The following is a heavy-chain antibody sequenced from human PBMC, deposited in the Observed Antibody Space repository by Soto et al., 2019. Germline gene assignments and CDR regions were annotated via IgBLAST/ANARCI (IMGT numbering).Heavy chain of an antibody. Sequence: QVQLVQSGAEVKKPGASVKVSCKASGYTFTSYGITWVRQAPGRGLEWLGWSSAYNGNTDYAQKVQDTVTMTTDRSTSTAYMELRRLRSDETAVYYCTRADVLEYTSRFCVDFWGQGTLVTVSS. J-gene: IGHJ4*02. CDR1: GYTFTSYG. CDR2: SSAYNGNT. CDR3: TRADVLEYTSRFCVDF. V-gene: IGHV1-18*01. D-gene: IGHD6-13*01.